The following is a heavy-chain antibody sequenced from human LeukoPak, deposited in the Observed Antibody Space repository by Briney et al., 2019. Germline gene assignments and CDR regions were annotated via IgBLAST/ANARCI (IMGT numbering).Heavy chain of an antibody. Sequence: PGGSLRLSCAASGFTFSNYALSWVRQAPGKGLEWVSAISGNGAGTNYADSVKGRFTISGDKAKNSLYLQMNSLRVEDTAVYYCARDYKYAFDNWGQGTLVTVSS. CDR3: ARDYKYAFDN. D-gene: IGHD5-24*01. V-gene: IGHV3-23*01. CDR2: ISGNGAGT. CDR1: GFTFSNYA. J-gene: IGHJ4*02.